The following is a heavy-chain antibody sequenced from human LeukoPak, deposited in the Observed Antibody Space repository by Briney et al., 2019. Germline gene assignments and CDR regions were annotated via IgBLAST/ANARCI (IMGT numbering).Heavy chain of an antibody. D-gene: IGHD3-9*01. Sequence: SETLSLTCTVSGGSISSGSYYWSWIRQPAGKGLEWIGRIYTSGSTNYNPSLKSRVTISVDTSKNQFSLKLSSVTAADTAVYYCARGAILTGTTLWGKGTTVTVSS. CDR3: ARGAILTGTTL. V-gene: IGHV4-61*02. CDR2: IYTSGST. CDR1: GGSISSGSYY. J-gene: IGHJ6*04.